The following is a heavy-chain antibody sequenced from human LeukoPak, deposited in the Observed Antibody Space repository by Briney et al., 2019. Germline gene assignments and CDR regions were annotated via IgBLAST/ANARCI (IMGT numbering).Heavy chain of an antibody. V-gene: IGHV4-4*07. J-gene: IGHJ4*02. CDR2: IYTSGST. Sequence: SETLSLTCTVSGGSISSYYWSWIRQPAGKGLEWIGRIYTSGSTNYNPSLKSRVTMSVDTSKNQFSLKLSSVTVADTAVYYCARVPPAYNPSYFDYWGQGTLVTVSS. CDR1: GGSISSYY. CDR3: ARVPPAYNPSYFDY. D-gene: IGHD1-14*01.